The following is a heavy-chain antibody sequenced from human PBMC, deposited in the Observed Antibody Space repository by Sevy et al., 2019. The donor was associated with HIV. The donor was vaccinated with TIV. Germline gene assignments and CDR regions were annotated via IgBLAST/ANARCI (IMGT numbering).Heavy chain of an antibody. Sequence: GGSLRLSCAASGFSFSNNWMSWVRQAPGKGRKGLANIKRDGSEKYYVASGKGRFTISRDNAKPSLFLEMNSLRGEDTAVYYCARDCSSASCLWGMDVWGQGTTVTVSS. CDR3: ARDCSSASCLWGMDV. CDR1: GFSFSNNW. CDR2: IKRDGSEK. V-gene: IGHV3-7*03. D-gene: IGHD2-2*01. J-gene: IGHJ6*02.